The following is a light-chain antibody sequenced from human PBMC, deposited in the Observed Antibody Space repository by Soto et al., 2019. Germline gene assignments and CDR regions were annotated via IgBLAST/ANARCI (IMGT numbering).Light chain of an antibody. CDR2: GAS. CDR3: QQYNNWPPIT. V-gene: IGKV3-15*01. Sequence: EIVMTQSAATLSGSAGERATLSWAASQSVSSNLAWYQQKPAQAPRLLIYGASTRATGIPARFSGSGSGTEFTLTISSLQSEDFAVYYCQQYNNWPPITFGQGTRLEIK. J-gene: IGKJ5*01. CDR1: QSVSSN.